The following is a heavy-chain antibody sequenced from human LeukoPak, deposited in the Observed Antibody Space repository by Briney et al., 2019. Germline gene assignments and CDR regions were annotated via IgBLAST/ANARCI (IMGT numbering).Heavy chain of an antibody. V-gene: IGHV3-23*01. CDR1: RFTFSSHA. CDR3: AHLGYDILTGYYN. Sequence: GGALRLSRAASRFTFSSHAMSWVRQAPGKGLEWVSGISGSGGSTHYADSVKGRFTASRDTPKNMLYLQMNSLRAEDTAVYYCAHLGYDILTGYYNWGQGALVFVSS. CDR2: ISGSGGST. D-gene: IGHD3-9*01. J-gene: IGHJ4*02.